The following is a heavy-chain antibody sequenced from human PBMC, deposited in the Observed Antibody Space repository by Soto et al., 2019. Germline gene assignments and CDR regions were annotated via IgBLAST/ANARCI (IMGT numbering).Heavy chain of an antibody. V-gene: IGHV3-33*01. CDR2: IWYDGSNK. Sequence: ALRESWASAIFTFSSYGRDWVLKPPVKLLEWVAVIWYDGSNKYYADSVKGRFTISRDNSKNTLYLQMNSLRAEDTAVYYCARDPVDTAMVSPAHFEYWGQGTLVTVSS. CDR1: IFTFSSYG. CDR3: ARDPVDTAMVSPAHFEY. J-gene: IGHJ4*02. D-gene: IGHD5-18*01.